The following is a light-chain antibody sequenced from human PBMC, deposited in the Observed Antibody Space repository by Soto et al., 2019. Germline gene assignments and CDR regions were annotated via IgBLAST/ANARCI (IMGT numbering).Light chain of an antibody. CDR3: QQYGSTPLT. CDR2: DTS. CDR1: QSVRSNY. V-gene: IGKV3-20*01. J-gene: IGKJ4*01. Sequence: EIVLTQSPDTLSLSPGERATLSCRASQSVRSNYLAWYQQKPGQAPRFLIYDTSIRATGIPDRFSGSGSGTDFTLTISRLEPEDFAVYYCQQYGSTPLTFGGGTKVDIQ.